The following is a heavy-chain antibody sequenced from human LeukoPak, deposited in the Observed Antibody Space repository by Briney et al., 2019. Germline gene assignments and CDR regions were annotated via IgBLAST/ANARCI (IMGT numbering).Heavy chain of an antibody. J-gene: IGHJ4*02. V-gene: IGHV1-69*13. CDR2: IIPIFGTA. CDR1: GGTFSSYA. CDR3: ARALVGSTGVFDY. Sequence: SVKVSCRASGGTFSSYAISWVRQAPGQGLEWMGGIIPIFGTANHAQKFQGRVTITADESTSTAYMELSSLRSEDTAVYYCARALVGSTGVFDYWGQGTLVTVSS. D-gene: IGHD3-10*01.